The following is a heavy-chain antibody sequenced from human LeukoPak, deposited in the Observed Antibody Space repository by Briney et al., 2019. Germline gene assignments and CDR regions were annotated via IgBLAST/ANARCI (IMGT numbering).Heavy chain of an antibody. J-gene: IGHJ6*03. CDR1: GGSISSSTYY. CDR2: IYYSGST. Sequence: TETLSLTCTVSGGSISSSTYYWGWIRQPPGKGLEWIGSIYYSGSTYYNPSLKSRVTISVDTSKNQFSLKLTSVTAADTAVYYCARTLPHYYYYYMDVWGKGTTVTVSS. CDR3: ARTLPHYYYYYMDV. V-gene: IGHV4-39*01.